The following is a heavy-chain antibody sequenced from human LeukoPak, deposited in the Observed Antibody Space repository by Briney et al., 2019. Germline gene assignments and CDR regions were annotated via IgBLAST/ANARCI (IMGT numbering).Heavy chain of an antibody. Sequence: ASVKVSCKVSGYTLTELSMHWVRQAPGKGLEWMGGFDPEDGETIYVQKFQGRVTMTEDTSTDTAYMELSSLRSEDTAVYYCATAHCSSTSCYLEDWFDPWGQGTLVTVSS. D-gene: IGHD2-2*01. CDR2: FDPEDGET. CDR3: ATAHCSSTSCYLEDWFDP. CDR1: GYTLTELS. V-gene: IGHV1-24*01. J-gene: IGHJ5*02.